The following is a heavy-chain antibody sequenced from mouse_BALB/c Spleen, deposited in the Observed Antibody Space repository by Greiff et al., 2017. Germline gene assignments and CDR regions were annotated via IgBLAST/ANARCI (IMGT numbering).Heavy chain of an antibody. Sequence: QVQLQQSGAELVKPGASVKLSCKASGYTFTSYYMYWVKQRPGQGLEWIGEINPSNGGTNFNEKFKSKATLTVDKSSSTAYMQLSSLTSEDSAVYYCTNQGWGNYWYFDVWGAGTTVTVSS. V-gene: IGHV1S81*02. CDR2: INPSNGGT. CDR1: GYTFTSYY. CDR3: TNQGWGNYWYFDV. D-gene: IGHD2-1*01. J-gene: IGHJ1*01.